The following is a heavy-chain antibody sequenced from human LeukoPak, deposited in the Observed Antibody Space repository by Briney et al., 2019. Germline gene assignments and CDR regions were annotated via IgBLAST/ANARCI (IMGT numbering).Heavy chain of an antibody. CDR3: AKVGTGNHLYGSGDFDS. D-gene: IGHD3-10*01. J-gene: IGHJ4*02. V-gene: IGHV3-21*06. CDR1: GFTFSTNA. CDR2: ISFGSDYM. Sequence: PGGSLRLSCITSGFTFSTNAIDWVRQASGKGLQWVAAISFGSDYMYYADSVKGRFTISRDNAKNSVYLQMNSLRAEDTAVYYCAKVGTGNHLYGSGDFDSWGQGTLVTVSS.